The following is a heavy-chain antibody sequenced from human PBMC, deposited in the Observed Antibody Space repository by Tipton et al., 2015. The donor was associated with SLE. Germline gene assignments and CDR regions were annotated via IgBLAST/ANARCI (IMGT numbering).Heavy chain of an antibody. CDR3: ARSEYSSGLIDY. CDR2: IYYSGST. V-gene: IGHV4-59*01. J-gene: IGHJ4*02. CDR1: GGSISSYY. Sequence: TLSLTCTVSGGSISSYYWSWIRQPPGKGLEWIGYIYYSGSTNYNPSLKSRVTVSVDTSKNQFSLKLSSVTAADTAVYYRARSEYSSGLIDYWGQGTLVTVSS. D-gene: IGHD6-19*01.